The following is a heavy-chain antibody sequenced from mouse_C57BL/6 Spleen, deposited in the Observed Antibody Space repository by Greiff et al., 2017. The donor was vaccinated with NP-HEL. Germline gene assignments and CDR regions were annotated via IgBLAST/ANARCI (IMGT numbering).Heavy chain of an antibody. CDR3: ARDGNVYLYFDV. D-gene: IGHD2-1*01. CDR2: ISDGGSYT. CDR1: GFTFSSYA. Sequence: EVQGVESGGGLVKPGGSLKLSCAASGFTFSSYAMSWVRQTPEKRLEWVATISDGGSYTHYPDNVKGRFTISRDNAKNNLYLQMSHLKSEDTAMYYCARDGNVYLYFDVWGTGTTVTVSS. V-gene: IGHV5-4*01. J-gene: IGHJ1*03.